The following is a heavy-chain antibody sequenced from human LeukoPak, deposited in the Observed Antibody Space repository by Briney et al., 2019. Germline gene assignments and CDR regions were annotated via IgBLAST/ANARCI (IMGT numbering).Heavy chain of an antibody. CDR3: AKRDCSSGSGCASLFDH. CDR1: GFTFSSYA. D-gene: IGHD3-22*01. V-gene: IGHV3-23*01. J-gene: IGHJ4*02. Sequence: PGGSLRLSCAASGFTFSSYAMAWVRQAPGKGLQWFSGMNGFGGSTYYADSVKGRFTISRDNSKNTLYLQMNSLRVEDTAVSYCAKRDCSSGSGCASLFDHWGQGSQVTASS. CDR2: MNGFGGST.